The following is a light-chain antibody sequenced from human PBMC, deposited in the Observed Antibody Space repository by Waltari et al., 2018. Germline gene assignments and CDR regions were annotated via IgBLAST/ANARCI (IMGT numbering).Light chain of an antibody. CDR1: QSVSRY. V-gene: IGKV3-20*01. CDR2: DAS. J-gene: IGKJ1*01. Sequence: ELVLTQSPGTLSLSPGERANLSCRASQSVSRYLMWYQQKPGQAPRLLIYDASTRASGIPYRFSGSGSGTDFSLTISRLEPEDFAVYYCQKYGSLPATFGQGTRVEIK. CDR3: QKYGSLPAT.